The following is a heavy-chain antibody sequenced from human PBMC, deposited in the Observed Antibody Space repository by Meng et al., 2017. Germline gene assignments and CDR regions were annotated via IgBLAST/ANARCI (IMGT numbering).Heavy chain of an antibody. CDR2: INAGNSDT. Sequence: VQLVRSGAEVKRPGASVKVSCKASGYTFTNYAIHWVRQAPGQRLEWMGWINAGNSDTKYSQKLQGRVTITRDTSASTVYMEVSSLRSEDTGVYYCARAIAVSGTGRFDYWGQGTLVTVSS. D-gene: IGHD6-19*01. V-gene: IGHV1-3*01. CDR1: GYTFTNYA. CDR3: ARAIAVSGTGRFDY. J-gene: IGHJ4*02.